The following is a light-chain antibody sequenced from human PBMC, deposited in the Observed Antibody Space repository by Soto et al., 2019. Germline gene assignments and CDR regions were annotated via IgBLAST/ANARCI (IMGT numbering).Light chain of an antibody. CDR3: RLYGDSPGTDRWT. J-gene: IGKJ1*01. Sequence: EIVLTQSPGTLSLSPGERASLSCRASQSVRSSSLAWYQQKPGQPPRLLIYGASSRATGIPDRFSGSGSGKDFTVTISRLEPEDFAVYFCRLYGDSPGTDRWTVGPGTKVGIK. V-gene: IGKV3-20*01. CDR2: GAS. CDR1: QSVRSSS.